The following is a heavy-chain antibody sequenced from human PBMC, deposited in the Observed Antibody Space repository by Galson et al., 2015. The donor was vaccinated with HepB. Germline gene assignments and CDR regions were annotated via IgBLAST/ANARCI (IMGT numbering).Heavy chain of an antibody. V-gene: IGHV3-21*01. D-gene: IGHD3-22*01. CDR2: ISSSSSYI. CDR3: AMADYYDSSRDY. CDR1: GFTFSSYS. J-gene: IGHJ4*02. Sequence: SLRLSCAASGFTFSSYSMNWVRQAPGKGLEWVSSISSSSSYIYYADSVKGRFTISRDNAKNSLYLQMNSLRAEDTAVYYCAMADYYDSSRDYWGQGTLVTVSS.